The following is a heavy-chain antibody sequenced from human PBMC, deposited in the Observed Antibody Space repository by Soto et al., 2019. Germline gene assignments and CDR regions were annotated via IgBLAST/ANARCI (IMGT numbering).Heavy chain of an antibody. CDR3: ARDPGGMDV. J-gene: IGHJ6*02. CDR2: ISSGSTAI. D-gene: IGHD3-10*01. V-gene: IGHV3-48*02. CDR1: GFNFRPYD. Sequence: GESLKISCAASGFNFRPYDMNWVRQAPGKGLEWLSHISSGSTAIYYADSVKGRFTISRDDAKSSLYLLMNSLRDEDTGVYYCARDPGGMDVWGQGTTVTVSS.